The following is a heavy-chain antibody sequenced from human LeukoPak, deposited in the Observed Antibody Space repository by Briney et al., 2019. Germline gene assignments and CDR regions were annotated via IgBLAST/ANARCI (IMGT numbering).Heavy chain of an antibody. CDR1: GFMFSNYG. J-gene: IGHJ3*02. CDR3: AKDLRRRYYFGSGRRGGTFDI. V-gene: IGHV3-30*18. D-gene: IGHD3-10*01. Sequence: PGRSLRLSCAASGFMFSNYGMQWVRQAPGKGLEWVADISYGGSNKYYADSVKGRFTISRDNPKNTLYLQLNSLRAEDTAVYYCAKDLRRRYYFGSGRRGGTFDIWGQGTMVTVSS. CDR2: ISYGGSNK.